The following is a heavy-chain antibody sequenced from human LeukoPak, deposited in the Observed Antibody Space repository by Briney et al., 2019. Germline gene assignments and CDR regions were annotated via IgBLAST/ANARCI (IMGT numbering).Heavy chain of an antibody. V-gene: IGHV4-30-4*01. D-gene: IGHD3-10*01. CDR2: IYYSGST. CDR1: GGSISSGDYY. J-gene: IGHJ4*02. Sequence: SETLSLTCTVSGGSISSGDYYWSWLRQPPGKGLEWIGYIYYSGSTYYNPSLKSRVTISVDTSKNQFSLKLSSVTAADTAVYYCARAHRDGGLPPMVYYWGQGTLVTVSS. CDR3: ARAHRDGGLPPMVYY.